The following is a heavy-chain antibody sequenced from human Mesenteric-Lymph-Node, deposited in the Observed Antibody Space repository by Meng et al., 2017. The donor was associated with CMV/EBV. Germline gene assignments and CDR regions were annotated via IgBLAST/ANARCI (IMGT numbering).Heavy chain of an antibody. D-gene: IGHD5-12*01. CDR3: AHRGYSGYDLYYFDY. Sequence: GFSLSTSGVGVGWIRQPPGKALEWLALIYWDDDRRYSPSLKSRLTITKDTSKNQVVLTMTNMDPVDTATYYCAHRGYSGYDLYYFDYWGQGTLVTVSS. CDR2: IYWDDDR. J-gene: IGHJ4*02. CDR1: GFSLSTSGVG. V-gene: IGHV2-5*02.